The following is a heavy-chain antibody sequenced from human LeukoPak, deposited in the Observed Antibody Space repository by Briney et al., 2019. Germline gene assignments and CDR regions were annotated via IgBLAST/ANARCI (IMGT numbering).Heavy chain of an antibody. CDR1: GFIFSSYA. V-gene: IGHV3-23*01. CDR2: ISGSGGTT. CDR3: AKATMATTYFDY. Sequence: GGSLRLSCAASGFIFSSYAMTWVRQAPGKGLEWVSAISGSGGTTFYADSVKGRFTISRDNSKNTLYLQMNSLRAEDTAVYYCAKATMATTYFDYWGQGTLVTVSS. D-gene: IGHD5-24*01. J-gene: IGHJ4*02.